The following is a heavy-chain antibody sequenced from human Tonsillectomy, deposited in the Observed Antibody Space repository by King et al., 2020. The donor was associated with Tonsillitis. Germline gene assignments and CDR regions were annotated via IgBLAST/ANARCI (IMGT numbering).Heavy chain of an antibody. D-gene: IGHD6-19*01. CDR2: ISWNSGSI. CDR3: TKDTVLAVPGRGFDA. Sequence: VQLVESGGGLVQPGRSLRLSCAASGFTFGDYAMHWVRQAPGKGLEWVSGISWNSGSIGYADSVKGRFIISRDNAKNSLFLQMNSLRAEDTALYYCTKDTVLAVPGRGFDAWGQGTMVTASS. J-gene: IGHJ3*01. CDR1: GFTFGDYA. V-gene: IGHV3-9*01.